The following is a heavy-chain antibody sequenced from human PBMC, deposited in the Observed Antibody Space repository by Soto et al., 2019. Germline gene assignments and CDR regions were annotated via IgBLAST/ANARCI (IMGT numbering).Heavy chain of an antibody. CDR3: ARGLDSIFDNSGPSWDAALDI. Sequence: QVQLVQSGPEVKKPWSSVKFSCKASGGTFSNYAITWVRQAPGQGNEYMGGSIPEFGTANYAQKFQDRARISALRSMSTAYMELTGLTFDDTAVYYCARGLDSIFDNSGPSWDAALDIWGQGTLVTVS. D-gene: IGHD5-12*01. J-gene: IGHJ3*02. CDR1: GGTFSNYA. V-gene: IGHV1-69*06. CDR2: SIPEFGTA.